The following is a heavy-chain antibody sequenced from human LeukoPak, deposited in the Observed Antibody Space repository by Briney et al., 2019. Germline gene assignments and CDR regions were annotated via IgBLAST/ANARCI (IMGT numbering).Heavy chain of an antibody. CDR1: GYTFTNYA. D-gene: IGHD4-11*01. V-gene: IGHV1-18*01. Sequence: ASVKVSCKAFGYTFTNYAITWVRQAPGQGLEWMGWISPYNGDSRHAQNVQGRLTMTTDTSTNIAYMELRSLRSDDTAMYYCARGHPGDYSDFQFDYWGQGTLVTVSS. J-gene: IGHJ4*02. CDR3: ARGHPGDYSDFQFDY. CDR2: ISPYNGDS.